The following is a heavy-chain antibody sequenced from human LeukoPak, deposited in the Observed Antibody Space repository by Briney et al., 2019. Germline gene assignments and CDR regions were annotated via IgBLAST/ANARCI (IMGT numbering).Heavy chain of an antibody. D-gene: IGHD5-24*01. CDR1: GGSISSHY. J-gene: IGHJ4*02. Sequence: SETLSLTCTVSGGSISSHYWSWIRQPPGKGLEWIGYIYYSGSTNYNPSLKSRVTISVDTSKNQFSLKLSSVTAADTAVYYCARGREMATIIDYWGQGTLVTVSS. CDR2: IYYSGST. V-gene: IGHV4-59*11. CDR3: ARGREMATIIDY.